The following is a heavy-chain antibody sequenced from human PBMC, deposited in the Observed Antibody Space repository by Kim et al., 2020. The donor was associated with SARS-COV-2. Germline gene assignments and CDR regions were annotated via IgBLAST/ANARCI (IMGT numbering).Heavy chain of an antibody. CDR3: TKGITQFVSATWPFAH. Sequence: GGSLRLSCAAFGFTFSNYGMHWVRQAPGKGLEWVAVVSSNGNRQSYADSIKGRFTISRDNSKNTLYLQINSLRDEDTAVYYCTKGITQFVSATWPFAHWGQGPLVAVSS. CDR2: VSSNGNRQ. J-gene: IGHJ4*02. CDR1: GFTFSNYG. D-gene: IGHD1-26*01. V-gene: IGHV3-30*18.